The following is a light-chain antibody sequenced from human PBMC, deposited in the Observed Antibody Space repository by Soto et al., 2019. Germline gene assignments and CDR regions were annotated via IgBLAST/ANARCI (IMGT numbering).Light chain of an antibody. J-gene: IGKJ2*01. V-gene: IGKV1-39*01. Sequence: DIQMTQSPSSLSASVGDRVTITCRASQSITNYLNWYQQKPGKAPNLLIYVTSTLQSGVPSRFSGSGSGTDFTLTISTLQPEDFATYYCKQSYSTPYTFGQGTKLEIK. CDR2: VTS. CDR1: QSITNY. CDR3: KQSYSTPYT.